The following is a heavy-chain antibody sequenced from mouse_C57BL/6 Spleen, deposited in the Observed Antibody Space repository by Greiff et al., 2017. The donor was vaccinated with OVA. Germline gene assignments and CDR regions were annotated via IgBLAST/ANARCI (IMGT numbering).Heavy chain of an antibody. V-gene: IGHV1-50*01. CDR1: GYTFTSYW. Sequence: QVQLQQPGAELVKPGASVKLSCKASGYTFTSYWMQWVKQRPGQGLEWIGEIDPSDSYTNYNQKFKGKATLTVDTSSSTAYMQLSSLTSEDSAVYYCARNYGSRGDWYFDVWGTGTTVTVSS. CDR2: IDPSDSYT. J-gene: IGHJ1*03. D-gene: IGHD1-1*01. CDR3: ARNYGSRGDWYFDV.